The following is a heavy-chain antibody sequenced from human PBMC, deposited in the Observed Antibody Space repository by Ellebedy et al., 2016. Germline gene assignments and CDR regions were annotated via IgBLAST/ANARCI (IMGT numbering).Heavy chain of an antibody. Sequence: SETLSLXXAVYGGSFSGYYWSWIRQPPGKGLEWIGEINHSGSTNYNPSLKSRVTISVDTSKNQFSLKLSSVTAADTAVYYCARGPFGVVVPAAMRSGGFDPWGQGTLVTVSS. CDR1: GGSFSGYY. J-gene: IGHJ5*02. D-gene: IGHD2-2*01. V-gene: IGHV4-34*01. CDR3: ARGPFGVVVPAAMRSGGFDP. CDR2: INHSGST.